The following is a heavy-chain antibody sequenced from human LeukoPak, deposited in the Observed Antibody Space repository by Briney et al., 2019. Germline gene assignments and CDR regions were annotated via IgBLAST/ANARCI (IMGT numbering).Heavy chain of an antibody. V-gene: IGHV3-21*01. CDR3: ARDGYPLHSSSWYYFDY. Sequence: GGSLRLSCAASGFTLSTYTMNWVRQAPGKGLEWVSSISSSSSYIYYADSVKGRFTISRDNSKNTLYLQMNSLRAEDTAVYYCARDGYPLHSSSWYYFDYWGQGTLVTVSS. J-gene: IGHJ4*02. D-gene: IGHD6-13*01. CDR2: ISSSSSYI. CDR1: GFTLSTYT.